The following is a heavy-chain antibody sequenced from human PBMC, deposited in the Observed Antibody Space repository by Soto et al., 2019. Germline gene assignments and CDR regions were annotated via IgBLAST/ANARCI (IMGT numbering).Heavy chain of an antibody. V-gene: IGHV4-34*01. CDR1: NGSFMGYY. D-gene: IGHD3-3*01. Sequence: QVQLHQWGAGLLKPSETLSLTCGVYNGSFMGYYWTWVRLPPGKGLEWIGEINHFGSPNYNTALKSRVAISIDTSKHQFSLSLRSLSAADTAVYYCASLNGGRFLDKGDYWGQGILVTVSS. J-gene: IGHJ4*02. CDR3: ASLNGGRFLDKGDY. CDR2: INHFGSP.